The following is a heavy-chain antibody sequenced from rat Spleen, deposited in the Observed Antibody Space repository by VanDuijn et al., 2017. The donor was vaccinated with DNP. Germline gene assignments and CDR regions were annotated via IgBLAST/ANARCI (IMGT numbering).Heavy chain of an antibody. V-gene: IGHV3-1*01. J-gene: IGHJ2*01. CDR2: IMNIGSN. CDR3: ARLEFGGYTYYFDY. Sequence: EVQLQESGPGLVKPSQSLSLTCSVTGYSITSNYWGCIRKFPGNKMEWIGHIMNIGSNTYNPSLNSRISNTRDTSKNQFFLQLNPVTTEDTATYYCARLEFGGYTYYFDYWGQGGMVTVSS. D-gene: IGHD1-11*01. CDR1: GYSITSNY.